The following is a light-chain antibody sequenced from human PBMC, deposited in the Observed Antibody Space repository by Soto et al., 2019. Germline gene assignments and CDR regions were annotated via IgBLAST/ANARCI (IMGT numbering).Light chain of an antibody. J-gene: IGLJ2*01. CDR3: SSYSSANTVI. Sequence: QSVLTQPRSVSGSPGQSVTISCTGTSGDVGGYDYVSWYQQRPGKAPKLLIYEVSSRPSGVSNRFSGSKSGNTASLTISGLQAEDEAQYYCSSYSSANTVIFGGGTKVTVL. CDR1: SGDVGGYDY. V-gene: IGLV2-14*01. CDR2: EVS.